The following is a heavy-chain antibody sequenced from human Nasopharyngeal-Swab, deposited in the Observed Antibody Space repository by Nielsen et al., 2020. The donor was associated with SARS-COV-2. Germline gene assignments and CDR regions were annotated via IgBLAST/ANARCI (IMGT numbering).Heavy chain of an antibody. V-gene: IGHV4-59*01. CDR2: IYYSGST. CDR3: AVVLIGTPAYGSGTIDY. D-gene: IGHD3-10*01. Sequence: WIRQPPGKGPEWIGYIYYSGSTNYSPSLKSRVTRSVDTSKNQFSLKLSSVTAADTAVYYCAVVLIGTPAYGSGTIDYWGQGTLVTVSS. J-gene: IGHJ4*02.